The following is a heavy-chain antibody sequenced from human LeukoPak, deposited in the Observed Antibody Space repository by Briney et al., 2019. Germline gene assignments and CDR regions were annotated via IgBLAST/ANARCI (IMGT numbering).Heavy chain of an antibody. D-gene: IGHD3-16*01. CDR2: INQDGSVK. J-gene: IGHJ4*02. Sequence: PGESLRLSCAASGFTFSRSWMTWVRQAPGKGLEWVASINQDGSVKHYMDSMKGRFTISRDNSNNLLFLQMYSLRAEDTAVYYCAKLLGDVTTFDYWGQGTLVTVSS. CDR3: AKLLGDVTTFDY. V-gene: IGHV3-7*01. CDR1: GFTFSRSW.